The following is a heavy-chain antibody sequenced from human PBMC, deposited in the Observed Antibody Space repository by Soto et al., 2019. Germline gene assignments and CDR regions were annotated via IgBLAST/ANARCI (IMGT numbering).Heavy chain of an antibody. CDR2: INPNSGGT. CDR3: ARVSYGDYGSYYFDY. V-gene: IGHV1-2*04. Sequence: QVQLVQSGAEVKKPGASVKVSCKASGYTFTGYYMHWVRQAPGQGLEWMGWINPNSGGTNYAQKFQGWVTMTRDTSISTAYMELSRLRSDDTAVYYCARVSYGDYGSYYFDYWGQGTLVTVSS. D-gene: IGHD4-17*01. CDR1: GYTFTGYY. J-gene: IGHJ4*02.